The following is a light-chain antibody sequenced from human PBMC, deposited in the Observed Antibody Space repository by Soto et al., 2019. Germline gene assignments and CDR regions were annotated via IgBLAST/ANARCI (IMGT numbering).Light chain of an antibody. CDR3: QQYGSSPT. CDR1: QSVSSSN. V-gene: IGKV3-20*01. J-gene: IGKJ1*01. CDR2: GAS. Sequence: EIVLTQSPGTLSLSPGERATLSCRASQSVSSSNLAWYQQKPGQAPRVLIYGASSRGTGIPDRFSGSGSGTDFTLTISRLEPEDFAVYYCQQYGSSPTFGQGTKVEIK.